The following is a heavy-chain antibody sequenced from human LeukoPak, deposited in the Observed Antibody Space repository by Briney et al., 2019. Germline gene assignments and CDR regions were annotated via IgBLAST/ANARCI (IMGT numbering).Heavy chain of an antibody. D-gene: IGHD6-6*01. J-gene: IGHJ6*02. V-gene: IGHV3-30*18. CDR3: AKLGGKEQLVHYGMDV. CDR1: GFTFSSYG. CDR2: ISYDGSNK. Sequence: GGSLRLSCAASGFTFSSYGMHWVRQAPGKGLEWVAVISYDGSNKYYADSVKGRFTISRDNSKNTLYLQMNSLRAEDTAVYYCAKLGGKEQLVHYGMDVWDQGTTVTVSS.